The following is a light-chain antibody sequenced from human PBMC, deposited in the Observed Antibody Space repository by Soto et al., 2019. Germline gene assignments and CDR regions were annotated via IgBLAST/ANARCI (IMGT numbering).Light chain of an antibody. CDR1: GSVVGGYKY. V-gene: IGLV2-14*01. CDR3: SSYASSSPFV. CDR2: DVS. Sequence: LTQPASVSGSPGQSITISCTGTGSVVGGYKYVSWYQQLPGKAPKLMIYDVSYRPSGVSDRFSGSKSGNTASLIISGLQAEDEADYYCSSYASSSPFVFGTGTKVTVL. J-gene: IGLJ1*01.